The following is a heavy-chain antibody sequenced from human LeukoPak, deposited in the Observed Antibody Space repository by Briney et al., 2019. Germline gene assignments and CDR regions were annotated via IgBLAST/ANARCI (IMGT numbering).Heavy chain of an antibody. D-gene: IGHD2-2*01. Sequence: KPSETLSLTCTVSGGSISSGGYYWSWIRQHPGKGLEWIGYIYYSGSTYYNPSLKSRVTISVDTSKNQFSLKLSSVTAADTAVYYCARGRIGGYCSSTSCYWFDPWGQGTLVTVSS. CDR3: ARGRIGGYCSSTSCYWFDP. CDR2: IYYSGST. V-gene: IGHV4-31*03. CDR1: GGSISSGGYY. J-gene: IGHJ5*02.